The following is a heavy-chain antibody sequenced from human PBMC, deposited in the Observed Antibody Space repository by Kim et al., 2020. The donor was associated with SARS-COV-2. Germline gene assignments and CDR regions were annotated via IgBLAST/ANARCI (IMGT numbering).Heavy chain of an antibody. Sequence: EDSGKGRFTTARDNSKNTVYLEMSNLRGDDTALYYCAKDSGYDYGNAFDIWGQGTMVTVSP. V-gene: IGHV3-23*01. CDR3: AKDSGYDYGNAFDI. J-gene: IGHJ3*02. D-gene: IGHD5-12*01.